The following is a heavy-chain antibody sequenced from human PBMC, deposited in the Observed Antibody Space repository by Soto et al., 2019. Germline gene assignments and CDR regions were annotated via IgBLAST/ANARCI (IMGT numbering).Heavy chain of an antibody. D-gene: IGHD6-6*01. CDR3: AKAVSSSSGPTEYFDY. V-gene: IGHV3-30*18. CDR1: GFTFSSYG. CDR2: ISYDGSNK. Sequence: GGSLRLSCAASGFTFSSYGMHWVRQAPGKGLEWVAVISYDGSNKYYADSVKGRFTISRDNSKNTLYLQMNSLRAEDTAVYYCAKAVSSSSGPTEYFDYWGQGTLVTVAS. J-gene: IGHJ4*02.